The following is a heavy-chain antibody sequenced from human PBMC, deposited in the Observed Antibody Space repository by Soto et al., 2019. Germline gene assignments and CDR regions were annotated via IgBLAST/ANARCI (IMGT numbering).Heavy chain of an antibody. CDR1: GFPFGENA. Sequence: GGSLRLSCAASGFPFGENAMSWVRQAPGKGLEWVSGISDSGATTYYADSVRGRFTTSRDNSKNTLYLQMKSLRAEDSASYYCAKEDTSSGSLDYWGQGALVTVSS. D-gene: IGHD6-19*01. V-gene: IGHV3-23*01. J-gene: IGHJ4*02. CDR3: AKEDTSSGSLDY. CDR2: ISDSGATT.